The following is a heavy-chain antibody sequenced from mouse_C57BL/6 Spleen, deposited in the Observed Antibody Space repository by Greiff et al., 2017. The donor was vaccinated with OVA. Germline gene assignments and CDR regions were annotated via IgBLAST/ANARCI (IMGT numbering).Heavy chain of an antibody. D-gene: IGHD2-3*01. J-gene: IGHJ3*01. CDR1: GYTFTDSN. Sequence: EVPLQQSGPELVKPWASVKMSCKASGYTFTDSNMHLVKQSHGKSLGRMWYINPNNGGTSYNQTFKGKATLTVNKSSSTAEMEIRSLTSEDAAVYYCARNDGYYVAWFAYWGQGTLVTVSA. V-gene: IGHV1-22*01. CDR3: ARNDGYYVAWFAY. CDR2: INPNNGGT.